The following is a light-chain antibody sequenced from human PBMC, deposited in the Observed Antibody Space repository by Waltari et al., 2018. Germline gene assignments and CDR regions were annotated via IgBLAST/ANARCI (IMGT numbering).Light chain of an antibody. J-gene: IGKJ4*01. CDR2: GTS. CDR1: QSVTSIP. V-gene: IGKV3-20*01. CDR3: QQYDGEVVT. Sequence: ETLLTQSPGPLSLSPGVSATLTSRPSQSVTSIPLTWCQRRLRQAPRLLIYGTSTRATGMPDRFIGSGSGTDFTLTISRLGPEDFAVYYCQQYDGEVVTFGGGTKVEI.